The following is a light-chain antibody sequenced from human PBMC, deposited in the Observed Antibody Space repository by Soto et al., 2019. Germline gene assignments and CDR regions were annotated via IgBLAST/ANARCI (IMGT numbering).Light chain of an antibody. CDR2: GAS. CDR1: QSVSSN. Sequence: EIVMIQATATLSVSPGERATLSCRSSQSVSSNLAWYQQKPGQAPRLLIYGASTRATGIPARFSGSGSGNESTITISSLQSEDFAVYYCQQYNNWTPWTFGQGTKVDIK. J-gene: IGKJ1*01. V-gene: IGKV3-15*01. CDR3: QQYNNWTPWT.